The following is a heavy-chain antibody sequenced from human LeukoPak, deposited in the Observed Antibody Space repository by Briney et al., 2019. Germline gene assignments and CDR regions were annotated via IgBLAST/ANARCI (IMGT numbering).Heavy chain of an antibody. V-gene: IGHV4-31*03. D-gene: IGHD3-22*01. CDR1: GGSISSGGYY. J-gene: IGHJ5*02. Sequence: PSETLSLTCTVSGGSISSGGYYWSWIRQHPGKGLEWIGYIYYSGSTYYNPSLKSRVTISVDTSKNQFSLKLSSVTAADTAVYYCARASKYYYDSSGTPPHNWFDPWGQGTLVTVSS. CDR3: ARASKYYYDSSGTPPHNWFDP. CDR2: IYYSGST.